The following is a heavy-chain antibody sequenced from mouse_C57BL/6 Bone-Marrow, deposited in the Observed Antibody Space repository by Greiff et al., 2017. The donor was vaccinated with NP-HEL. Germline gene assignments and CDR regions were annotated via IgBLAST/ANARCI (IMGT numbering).Heavy chain of an antibody. V-gene: IGHV14-4*01. CDR2: IDPENGDT. CDR1: GFNIKDDY. CDR3: TYDYDGAWFAY. Sequence: VHVKQSGAELVRPGASVKLSCTASGFNIKDDYMHWVKQRPEQGLEWIGWIDPENGDTEYASKFQGKATITAATSSNTAYLKLSSLTSEDTAVYYCTYDYDGAWFAYWGQGTLVTVSA. D-gene: IGHD2-4*01. J-gene: IGHJ3*01.